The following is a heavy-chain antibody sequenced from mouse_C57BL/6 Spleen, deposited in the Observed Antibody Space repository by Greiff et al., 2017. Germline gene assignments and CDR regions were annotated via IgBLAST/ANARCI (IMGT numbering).Heavy chain of an antibody. D-gene: IGHD3-2*02. CDR3: AREGAQAFAY. CDR2: ISDGGSYT. CDR1: GFTFSSYA. Sequence: EVQVVESGGGLVKPGGSLKLSCAASGFTFSSYAMSWVRQTPEKRLEWVATISDGGSYTYYPDNVKGRFTISRDNAKNNLYLQMSHLKSEDTAMYYCAREGAQAFAYWGQGTLVTVSA. V-gene: IGHV5-4*01. J-gene: IGHJ3*01.